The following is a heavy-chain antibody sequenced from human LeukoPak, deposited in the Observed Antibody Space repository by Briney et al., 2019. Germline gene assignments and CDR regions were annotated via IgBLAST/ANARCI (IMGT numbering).Heavy chain of an antibody. CDR1: GGSISSHY. D-gene: IGHD3-9*01. Sequence: SETLSLTCTVSGGSISSHYWSWIRQPPGKGLEWIGYIYYSGSTNYNPSLKSRVTISVDTSKNQFSLKLSSVTAADTAVYYCARGLPDNPFDYWGQGTLVTVSS. CDR3: ARGLPDNPFDY. V-gene: IGHV4-59*11. CDR2: IYYSGST. J-gene: IGHJ4*02.